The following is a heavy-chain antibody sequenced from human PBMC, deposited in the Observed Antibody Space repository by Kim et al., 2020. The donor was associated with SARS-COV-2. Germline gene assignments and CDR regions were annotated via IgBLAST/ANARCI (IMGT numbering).Heavy chain of an antibody. D-gene: IGHD6-19*01. CDR3: ASYQSGYTSGWYPYYFDY. Sequence: GGSLRLSCAASGFTFSSYAMHWVRQAPGKGLEWVAAISYDGSNKYYADSVKGRFTISRDNSKNTLYLQMNSLRAEDTAVYYCASYQSGYTSGWYPYYFDYGGQGTLVAVSA. CDR1: GFTFSSYA. V-gene: IGHV3-30-3*01. CDR2: ISYDGSNK. J-gene: IGHJ4*02.